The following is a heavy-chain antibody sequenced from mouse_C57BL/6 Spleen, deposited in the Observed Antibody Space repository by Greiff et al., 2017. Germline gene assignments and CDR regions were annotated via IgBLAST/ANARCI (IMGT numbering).Heavy chain of an antibody. J-gene: IGHJ2*01. Sequence: VQLQQPGAELVKPGASVKVSCKASGYTFTSYWMHWVKQSPGQGLEWIGRIHPSASDTNYNQQFKGKATLTVDKSSCTASLQLSSLTSDDAAVYYCAIKGGYSFDYWGQGTTLTVSS. V-gene: IGHV1-74*01. CDR3: AIKGGYSFDY. CDR2: IHPSASDT. CDR1: GYTFTSYW.